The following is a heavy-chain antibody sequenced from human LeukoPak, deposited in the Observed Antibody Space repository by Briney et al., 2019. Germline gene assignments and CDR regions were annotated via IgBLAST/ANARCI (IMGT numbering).Heavy chain of an antibody. CDR3: ARMGGAMVTDFYYYYVMDV. Sequence: SVKVSCKASGFTFTSSAVRWVRQARGQRLEWIGWIVVGSGNTNYAQKFQERVTITRDMSTSTAYMELNSLRAEDTAVYYCARMGGAMVTDFYYYYVMDVWGQGTTVTVSS. V-gene: IGHV1-58*01. D-gene: IGHD5-18*01. CDR2: IVVGSGNT. J-gene: IGHJ6*02. CDR1: GFTFTSSA.